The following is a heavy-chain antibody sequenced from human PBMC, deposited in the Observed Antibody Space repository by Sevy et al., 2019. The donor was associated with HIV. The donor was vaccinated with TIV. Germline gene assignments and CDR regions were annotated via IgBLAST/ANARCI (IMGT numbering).Heavy chain of an antibody. Sequence: SETLSLTRSVSGGSINSFYWNWVRQPPGKGLEWIGYVYYSGNTNYSPALKSRVSISIDTFKNQFSLKMTSVTAADTAVYYCAVSTPSSSSWYMAYWGRGTLVTVSS. J-gene: IGHJ4*02. CDR2: VYYSGNT. D-gene: IGHD6-13*01. CDR3: AVSTPSSSSWYMAY. CDR1: GGSINSFY. V-gene: IGHV4-59*01.